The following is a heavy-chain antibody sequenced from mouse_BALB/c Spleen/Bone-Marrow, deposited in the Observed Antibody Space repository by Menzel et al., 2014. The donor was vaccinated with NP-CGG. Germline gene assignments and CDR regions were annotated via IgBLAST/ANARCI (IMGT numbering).Heavy chain of an antibody. J-gene: IGHJ1*01. D-gene: IGHD4-1*01. CDR3: TRGGNWDDFDV. CDR1: GFTFSSFG. Sequence: EVKLVESGGGLVQPGGSRRLSCAASGFTFSSFGMHWVRQAPEKGLEWVAYISSGSSTILYVDTVKGRFTISRDNPKNTLFLQMTSLRSEDTAMYYCTRGGNWDDFDVWGAGTTVTVSS. CDR2: ISSGSSTI. V-gene: IGHV5-17*02.